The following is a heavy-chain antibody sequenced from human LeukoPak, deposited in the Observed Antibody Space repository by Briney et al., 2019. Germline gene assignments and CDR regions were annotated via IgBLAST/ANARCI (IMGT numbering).Heavy chain of an antibody. D-gene: IGHD2-2*02. J-gene: IGHJ3*02. CDR2: IYHSGST. CDR1: GGSISSYY. Sequence: SETLSLTCTVSGGSISSYYWSWIRQPPGKGLEWIGYIYHSGSTYYNPSLKSRVTISVDRSKNQFSLKLSSVTAADTAVYYCAREPIVVVPAAISKGDAFDIWGQGTMVTVSS. CDR3: AREPIVVVPAAISKGDAFDI. V-gene: IGHV4-59*12.